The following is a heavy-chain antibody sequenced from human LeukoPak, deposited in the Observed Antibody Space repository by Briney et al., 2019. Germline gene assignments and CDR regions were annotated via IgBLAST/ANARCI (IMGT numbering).Heavy chain of an antibody. D-gene: IGHD1-26*01. CDR2: IYYSGST. Sequence: SETLSLTCTVSGGSISSYYWSWIRQPPGKGLEWIGYIYYSGSTNYNPSLKSRVTISVDTSKNQLSLKLNSVTAADTAVYYCARDTTGWEGRPHAFDIWGQGTLVTVSS. V-gene: IGHV4-59*01. J-gene: IGHJ3*02. CDR1: GGSISSYY. CDR3: ARDTTGWEGRPHAFDI.